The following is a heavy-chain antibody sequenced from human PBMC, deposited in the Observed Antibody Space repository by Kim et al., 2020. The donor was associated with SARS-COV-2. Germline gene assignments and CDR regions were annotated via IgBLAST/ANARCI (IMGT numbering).Heavy chain of an antibody. CDR1: GGSFSGYY. CDR2: INHSGST. CDR3: ARDRVRGLDY. Sequence: SETLSLTCAVYGGSFSGYYWSWIRQPPGKGLEWIGEINHSGSTNYNPSLKSRVTISVDTSKNQFSLKLSSVTAADTAVYYCARDRVRGLDYWAQGTLVTV. V-gene: IGHV4-34*01. J-gene: IGHJ4*02. D-gene: IGHD3-10*01.